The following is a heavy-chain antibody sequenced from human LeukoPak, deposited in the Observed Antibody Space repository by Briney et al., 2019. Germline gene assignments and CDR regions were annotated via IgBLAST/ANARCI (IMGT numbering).Heavy chain of an antibody. Sequence: GGSLRLSCAASGFTFSSYAMSWVRQAPGKGLEGVAAISGSGGRTSDEDSVKGRFTISRDNTKNPLYLQMNSLRAADKAVYYCANASYDFWSGYLPAFFAYWGQGTLVTVSS. V-gene: IGHV3-23*01. CDR2: ISGSGGRT. J-gene: IGHJ4*02. CDR1: GFTFSSYA. D-gene: IGHD3-3*01. CDR3: ANASYDFWSGYLPAFFAY.